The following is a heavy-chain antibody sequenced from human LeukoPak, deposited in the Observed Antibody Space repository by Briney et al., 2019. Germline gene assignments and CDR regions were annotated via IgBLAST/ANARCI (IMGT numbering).Heavy chain of an antibody. D-gene: IGHD3-22*01. J-gene: IGHJ4*02. CDR1: GYTFTSYG. V-gene: IGHV1-18*01. CDR2: ISAYNGNT. Sequence: ASVKVSCKASGYTFTSYGISWVRQAPGQGLEWMGWISAYNGNTNYAQKLQGRVTMTKDTSINTTYMDLSSLRSGDTAVYYCARDYYRTVDYWGQGTLVTVSS. CDR3: ARDYYRTVDY.